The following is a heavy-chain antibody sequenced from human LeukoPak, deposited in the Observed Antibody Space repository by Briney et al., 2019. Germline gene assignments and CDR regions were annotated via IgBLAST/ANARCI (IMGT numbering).Heavy chain of an antibody. CDR1: GFTFSSYA. CDR2: ISYDGSNK. J-gene: IGHJ6*02. CDR3: ARDGLPIVVVVAAFPLLLDGMDV. Sequence: PGGSLRLSCAASGFTFSSYAMHWVRQAPGKGLEWVAVISYDGSNKYYADSVKGRFTISRDNSKNTLYLQMNSLRAEDTAVYYCARDGLPIVVVVAAFPLLLDGMDVWGQGATVTVSS. V-gene: IGHV3-30-3*01. D-gene: IGHD2-15*01.